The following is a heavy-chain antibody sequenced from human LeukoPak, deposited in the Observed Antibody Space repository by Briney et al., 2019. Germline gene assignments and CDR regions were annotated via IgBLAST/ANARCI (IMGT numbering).Heavy chain of an antibody. D-gene: IGHD5-18*01. CDR3: ARGRTYSYGYEY. V-gene: IGHV4-34*01. Sequence: SETLSLTCAVYGGSFSGYYWSWIRQPPGKGLEWIGEINHSGSTNYNPSLKSRVTISVDTSKNQFSLKLSSVTAADTAVYYCARGRTYSYGYEYWGQGTLVTVSS. CDR2: INHSGST. CDR1: GGSFSGYY. J-gene: IGHJ4*02.